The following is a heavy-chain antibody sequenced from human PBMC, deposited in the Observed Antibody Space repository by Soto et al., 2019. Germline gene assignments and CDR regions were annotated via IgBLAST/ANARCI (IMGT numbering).Heavy chain of an antibody. Sequence: SVEVSCKASGGTFSSYAISWVRQAPGQGLEWMGGIIPIFGTANYAQKFQGRVTITADESTSTAYMELSSLRSEDTAVYYCARGRQKEYQLLFLYGMDVWGQGTTVTVSS. V-gene: IGHV1-69*13. CDR3: ARGRQKEYQLLFLYGMDV. D-gene: IGHD2-2*01. J-gene: IGHJ6*02. CDR1: GGTFSSYA. CDR2: IIPIFGTA.